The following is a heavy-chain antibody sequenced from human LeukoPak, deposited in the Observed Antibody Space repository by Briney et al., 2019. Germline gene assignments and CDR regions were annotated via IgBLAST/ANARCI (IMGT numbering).Heavy chain of an antibody. CDR1: GGSISSGGYY. V-gene: IGHV4-31*03. J-gene: IGHJ4*02. D-gene: IGHD1-7*01. CDR2: IYYSGST. CDR3: ARGGTGTTSLTLDY. Sequence: SETLSLTCTVSGGSISSGGYYWSWIRQHPGKGLEWIGYIYYSGSTYYNPSLKSRVTMSVDTSKNQFSLKLSSVTAADTAVYYCARGGTGTTSLTLDYWGQGTLVTVSS.